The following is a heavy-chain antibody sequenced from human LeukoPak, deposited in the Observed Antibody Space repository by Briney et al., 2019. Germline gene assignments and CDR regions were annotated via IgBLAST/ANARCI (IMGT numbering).Heavy chain of an antibody. V-gene: IGHV4-38-2*02. CDR2: IYHSGST. CDR3: ARSTYDSLDY. J-gene: IGHJ4*02. D-gene: IGHD3-3*01. Sequence: SETLSLXCTVSGYSISSGYYWGWIRQPPGRGLEWIGSIYHSGSTYYNPSLKSRVTISVDTSKNQFSLKLSSVTAADTAMYYCARSTYDSLDYWGQGILVTVSS. CDR1: GYSISSGYY.